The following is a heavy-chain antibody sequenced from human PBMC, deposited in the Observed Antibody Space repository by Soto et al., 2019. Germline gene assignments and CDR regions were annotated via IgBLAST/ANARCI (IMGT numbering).Heavy chain of an antibody. J-gene: IGHJ4*02. CDR2: ISGSGSST. CDR3: VTRSRGLQSSPPRLDS. V-gene: IGHV3-23*01. CDR1: GLTFSGYG. Sequence: EVQLLESVGGLVQPGGSLRLSCAASGLTFSGYGMSWVRQAPGTGLEWVSAISGSGSSTYYADSVKGRFTISRDDSKNILFLQMNRLRAEDAAVYYCVTRSRGLQSSPPRLDSWGQGTLVTVSS. D-gene: IGHD4-4*01.